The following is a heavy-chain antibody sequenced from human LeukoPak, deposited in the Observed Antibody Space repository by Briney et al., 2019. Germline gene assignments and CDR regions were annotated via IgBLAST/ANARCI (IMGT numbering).Heavy chain of an antibody. CDR1: GFTFSSYG. D-gene: IGHD5-24*01. J-gene: IGHJ4*02. Sequence: PGGSLRLSCAASGFTFSSYGMHWVRQAPGKGLEWVAVIWYGGSNKYYADSVKGRFTISRDNSKNTLYLQMNSLRAEDTAVYYCAKGDGYNLASYWGQGTLVTVSS. CDR2: IWYGGSNK. CDR3: AKGDGYNLASY. V-gene: IGHV3-30*02.